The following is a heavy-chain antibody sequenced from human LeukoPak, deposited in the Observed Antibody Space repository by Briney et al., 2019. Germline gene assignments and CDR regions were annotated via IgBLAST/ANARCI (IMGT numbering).Heavy chain of an antibody. Sequence: GGSLRLSCAASGFTFSSYWMHWVRQAPGKGLVWVSRINSGGSSTSYADSVKGRFTISRDNAKNTLYLQMNSLRAEDTAVYYCARGMSYYYDSSGYYTHWGQGTLVTVSS. CDR2: INSGGSST. CDR3: ARGMSYYYDSSGYYTH. V-gene: IGHV3-74*01. D-gene: IGHD3-22*01. CDR1: GFTFSSYW. J-gene: IGHJ4*02.